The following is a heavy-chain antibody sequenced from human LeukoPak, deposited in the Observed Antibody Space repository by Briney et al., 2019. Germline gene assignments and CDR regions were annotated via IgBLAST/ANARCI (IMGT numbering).Heavy chain of an antibody. Sequence: TGGSLRLSCAASGFTFSSYSMNWVRQAPGKGLEWVSSISSSSSYIYYADSVKGRFTISRDNAKNSLYLQMNSLRAEDTAVYYCASERRLVVTATGFDAFDIWGQGTMVTVSS. CDR3: ASERRLVVTATGFDAFDI. CDR2: ISSSSSYI. J-gene: IGHJ3*02. CDR1: GFTFSSYS. V-gene: IGHV3-21*01. D-gene: IGHD2-21*02.